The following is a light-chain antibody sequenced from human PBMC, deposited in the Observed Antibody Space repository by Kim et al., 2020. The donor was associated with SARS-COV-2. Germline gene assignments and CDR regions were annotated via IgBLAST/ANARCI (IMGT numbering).Light chain of an antibody. J-gene: IGLJ1*01. CDR1: RLGEKY. Sequence: SYELTQPPSVSVSPGQTASITCSGDRLGEKYASWYQQKPGQSPVLVIYQDIKRPSGIPERFSGSNSGKTATLTITGTQAMDEADYYCQAWDINTGYVFGT. V-gene: IGLV3-1*01. CDR2: QDI. CDR3: QAWDINTGYV.